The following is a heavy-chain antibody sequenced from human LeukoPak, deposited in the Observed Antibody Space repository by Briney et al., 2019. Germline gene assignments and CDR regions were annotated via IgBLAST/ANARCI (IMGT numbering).Heavy chain of an antibody. Sequence: GVLRLSCAASGFTFSSYAMQWVRQAPGKGLEWVAVISYDGSNKYYADSVKGRFTISRDNSKNTLYLQMNSLRAEDTAVYYCARSSSSSLYYYYGMDVWGQGTTVTVSS. CDR1: GFTFSSYA. CDR2: ISYDGSNK. D-gene: IGHD6-6*01. J-gene: IGHJ6*02. V-gene: IGHV3-30-3*01. CDR3: ARSSSSSLYYYYGMDV.